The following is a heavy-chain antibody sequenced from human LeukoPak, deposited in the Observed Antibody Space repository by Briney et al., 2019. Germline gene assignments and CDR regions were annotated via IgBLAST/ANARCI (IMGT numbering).Heavy chain of an antibody. CDR2: IWYDGNDK. Sequence: GRSLRLSCAASGFTFSNYAMHWVRQSPGKGLEWVAVIWYDGNDKYYRDSVKGRFTISRDNSKSTLYLQMNSLRIEDTALYYCARDAVSAGTLTTDYWGQGTLVTVSS. V-gene: IGHV3-33*01. J-gene: IGHJ4*02. CDR1: GFTFSNYA. D-gene: IGHD6-13*01. CDR3: ARDAVSAGTLTTDY.